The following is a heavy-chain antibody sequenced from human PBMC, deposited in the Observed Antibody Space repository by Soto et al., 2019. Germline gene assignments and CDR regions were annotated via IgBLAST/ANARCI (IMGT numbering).Heavy chain of an antibody. CDR1: GFTFSSYW. CDR3: ARDSSSGWSLGYFDL. Sequence: GGSLRLSCAASGFTFSSYWMSWVRQAPGKGLEWVANIKQDGSEKYYVDSVKGRFTISRDNAKNSLYLQMNSLRAEDTAVYYCARDSSSGWSLGYFDLWGRGTLVTVSS. V-gene: IGHV3-7*01. J-gene: IGHJ2*01. CDR2: IKQDGSEK. D-gene: IGHD6-19*01.